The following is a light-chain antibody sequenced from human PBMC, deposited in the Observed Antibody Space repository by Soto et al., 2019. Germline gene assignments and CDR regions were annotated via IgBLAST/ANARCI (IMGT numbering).Light chain of an antibody. V-gene: IGLV2-8*01. Sequence: QSALIQPPSASGSPGQSVTISCTGTGSDVGGYGYVSWYQQYPGKAPKLMIYEVTKRPSGVPDRFSGSKSGNTASLTVSGLQTEDEADYYCSSYAGSNTDVVFGGGTKLTVL. J-gene: IGLJ2*01. CDR2: EVT. CDR1: GSDVGGYGY. CDR3: SSYAGSNTDVV.